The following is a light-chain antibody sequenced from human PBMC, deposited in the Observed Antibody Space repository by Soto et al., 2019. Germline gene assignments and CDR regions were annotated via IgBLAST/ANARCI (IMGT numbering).Light chain of an antibody. J-gene: IGKJ5*01. CDR1: QSVSSSY. CDR2: GAS. V-gene: IGKV3-20*01. CDR3: HQYGSSPT. Sequence: EIVSTQSPGTLSLSPGERATLCCRASQSVSSSYLAWYQQKPGQAPRLLIYGASSRATGIPDRFSGSGSGTDFTLTISRLEPEDFAVYYCHQYGSSPTFGQGTRLEIK.